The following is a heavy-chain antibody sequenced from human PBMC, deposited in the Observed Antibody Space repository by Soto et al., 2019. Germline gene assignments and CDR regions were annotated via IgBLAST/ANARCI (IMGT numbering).Heavy chain of an antibody. CDR1: GFTFSSYG. V-gene: IGHV3-30*18. CDR2: ISYDGSNK. J-gene: IGHJ6*02. Sequence: GGSLRLSCAASGFTFSSYGMHWVRQAPGKGLEWVAVISYDGSNKYYADSVKGRFTISRDNTKNTLYLQMNSLRAEDTAVYYCAKDRAAGPLYYYYGMDVWGQGTTVTVSS. D-gene: IGHD6-13*01. CDR3: AKDRAAGPLYYYYGMDV.